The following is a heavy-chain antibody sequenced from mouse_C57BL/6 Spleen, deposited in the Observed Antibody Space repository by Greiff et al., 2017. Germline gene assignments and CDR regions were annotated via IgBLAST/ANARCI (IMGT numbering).Heavy chain of an antibody. Sequence: QVQLQQSGAELVKPGASVKMSCKASGYTFTSYWITWVKQRPGQGLEWIGDIYPGSGSTNYNEKFKSKATLTVDTSSSTAYMQLSSLTSEDSAVYYCARNYSNSYYFDYWGQGTTLTVSS. D-gene: IGHD2-5*01. CDR3: ARNYSNSYYFDY. CDR2: IYPGSGST. J-gene: IGHJ2*01. V-gene: IGHV1-55*01. CDR1: GYTFTSYW.